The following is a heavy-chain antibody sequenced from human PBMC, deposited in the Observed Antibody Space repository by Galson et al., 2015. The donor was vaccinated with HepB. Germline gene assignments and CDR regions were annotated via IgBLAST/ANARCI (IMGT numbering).Heavy chain of an antibody. CDR3: ARDYSVAAAGTRGGAFDI. J-gene: IGHJ3*02. Sequence: TLSLTCTVSGGSISSGGYYWSWIRQHPGKGLEWIGYIYYSGSTYYNPSLKSRVTISVDTSKNQFSLKLSSVTAADTAVYYCARDYSVAAAGTRGGAFDIWGQGTMVTVSS. D-gene: IGHD6-13*01. CDR2: IYYSGST. CDR1: GGSISSGGYY. V-gene: IGHV4-31*03.